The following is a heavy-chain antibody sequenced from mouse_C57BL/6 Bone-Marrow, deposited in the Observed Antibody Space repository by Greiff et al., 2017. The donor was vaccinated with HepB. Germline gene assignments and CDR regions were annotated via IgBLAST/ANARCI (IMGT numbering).Heavy chain of an antibody. D-gene: IGHD1-1*01. V-gene: IGHV1-62-2*01. CDR2: FYPGSGSI. Sequence: QVQLQQSGAELVKPGASVKLSCKASGYTFTEYTIHWVKQRSGQGLEWIGWFYPGSGSIKYNEKFKDKATLTADKSSSTVYMELSRLTSEDSAVYFCARYEKGGYYYGSSSFAYWGQGTLVTVSS. J-gene: IGHJ3*01. CDR1: GYTFTEYT. CDR3: ARYEKGGYYYGSSSFAY.